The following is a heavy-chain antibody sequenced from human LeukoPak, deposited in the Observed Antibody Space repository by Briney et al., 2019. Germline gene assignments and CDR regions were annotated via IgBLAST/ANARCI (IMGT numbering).Heavy chain of an antibody. V-gene: IGHV4-30-2*01. CDR2: IYHSGST. D-gene: IGHD4-11*01. CDR1: GGSITSGGYY. J-gene: IGHJ5*02. Sequence: SQTLSLTCTVSGGSITSGGYYWSWIRQPPGKGLEWIGYIYHSGSTYYNPSLKSRVTISVDRSKNQFSLNLSSVTAADTAVYYCARAGSTGWFDPWGQGTLVTVSS. CDR3: ARAGSTGWFDP.